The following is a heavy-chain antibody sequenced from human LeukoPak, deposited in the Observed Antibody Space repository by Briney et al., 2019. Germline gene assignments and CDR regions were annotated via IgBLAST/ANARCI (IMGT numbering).Heavy chain of an antibody. CDR1: GFTFSSYG. CDR3: AKDMYTTSSGPDY. Sequence: GGSLRLSCAASGFTFSSYGMHWVRQAPGKGLEWVAFIWYDGTSKYYADSVKGRFTISRDNSKNTLYLQMNSLRPEDTAVYYCAKDMYTTSSGPDYWGQGTLVTVSS. CDR2: IWYDGTSK. J-gene: IGHJ4*02. D-gene: IGHD6-6*01. V-gene: IGHV3-30*02.